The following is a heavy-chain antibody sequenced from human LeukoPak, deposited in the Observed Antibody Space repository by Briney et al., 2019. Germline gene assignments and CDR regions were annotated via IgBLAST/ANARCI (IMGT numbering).Heavy chain of an antibody. D-gene: IGHD6-13*01. CDR1: GGSISSYY. Sequence: SETLSLTCTVSGGSISSYYWSWIRQPPGKGLEWIGYIYYSGSTNYNPSLKSRVTISVDTSKNQFSLKLSSVTAADMAVYYCAREFPTSSSWYANDWFDPWGQGTLVTVSS. CDR2: IYYSGST. V-gene: IGHV4-59*12. J-gene: IGHJ5*02. CDR3: AREFPTSSSWYANDWFDP.